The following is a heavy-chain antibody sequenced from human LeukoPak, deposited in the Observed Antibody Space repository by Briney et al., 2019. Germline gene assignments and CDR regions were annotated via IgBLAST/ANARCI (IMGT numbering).Heavy chain of an antibody. CDR1: GYRFTNYG. Sequence: ASVKVSCKTSGYRFTNYGINWVRQAPGQGLEWMGWTSAYNGDTKYGQKFQGRLTMTTDTSTSTAYMDLRSLRSDDTAVYYCARDLLQWQTNNWLAPWGQGTLVTVPS. D-gene: IGHD6-19*01. J-gene: IGHJ5*02. V-gene: IGHV1-18*01. CDR3: ARDLLQWQTNNWLAP. CDR2: TSAYNGDT.